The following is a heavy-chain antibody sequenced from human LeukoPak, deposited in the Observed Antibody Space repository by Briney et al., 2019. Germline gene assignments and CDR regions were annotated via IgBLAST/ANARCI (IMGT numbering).Heavy chain of an antibody. V-gene: IGHV1-18*01. CDR1: GYTFTSYG. D-gene: IGHD3-22*01. CDR2: ISAYNGNT. Sequence: ASVKVSCKASGYTFTSYGISWVRQAPGQGLEWMGWISAYNGNTNYAQKLQGRVTMTTDTSTSTAYMELRSLRSDDTAVYYCARDKFTGYDSSGYYPYWGQGTLVTVSS. J-gene: IGHJ4*02. CDR3: ARDKFTGYDSSGYYPY.